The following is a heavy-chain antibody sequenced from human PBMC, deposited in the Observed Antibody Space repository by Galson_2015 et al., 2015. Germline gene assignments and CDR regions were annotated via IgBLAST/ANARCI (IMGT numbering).Heavy chain of an antibody. J-gene: IGHJ6*02. CDR2: ISYDGSNK. V-gene: IGHV3-30*18. Sequence: SLRLSCAASGFTFSSYGMHWVRQAPGKGLEWVAVISYDGSNKYYADSVKGRFTISRDNSKNTLYLQMNSLRAEDTAVYYCAKVWTQSLLWGAVAVYYYYYGMDVWGQGTTVTVSS. D-gene: IGHD6-19*01. CDR1: GFTFSSYG. CDR3: AKVWTQSLLWGAVAVYYYYYGMDV.